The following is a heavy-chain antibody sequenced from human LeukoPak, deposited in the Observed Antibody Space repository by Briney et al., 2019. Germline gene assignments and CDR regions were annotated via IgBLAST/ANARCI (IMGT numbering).Heavy chain of an antibody. Sequence: SETLSLTCTVSGGSISGYYWSWIRQPPGKGLEWIGYIYYSGSTSYNPSLKSRVTISVDTSKNQFSLKLSSVTAADTAVYYCARDGYNYYGYFDYWGQGTLVTVSS. D-gene: IGHD5-24*01. V-gene: IGHV4-59*01. CDR2: IYYSGST. CDR1: GGSISGYY. J-gene: IGHJ4*02. CDR3: ARDGYNYYGYFDY.